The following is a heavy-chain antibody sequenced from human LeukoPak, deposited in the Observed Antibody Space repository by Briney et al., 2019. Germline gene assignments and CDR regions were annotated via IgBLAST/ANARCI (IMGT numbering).Heavy chain of an antibody. CDR2: IIPIFGTA. CDR1: GGTFSSYA. J-gene: IGHJ4*02. Sequence: GASVTVSSKASGGTFSSYAISWVRQAPGQGLEWMAGIIPIFGTANYAQKFQGRVTITADESTSTAYMELSSLRSEDTAVYYCARDLAPLAAAGSPYFDYWGQGTLVTVSS. D-gene: IGHD6-13*01. CDR3: ARDLAPLAAAGSPYFDY. V-gene: IGHV1-69*13.